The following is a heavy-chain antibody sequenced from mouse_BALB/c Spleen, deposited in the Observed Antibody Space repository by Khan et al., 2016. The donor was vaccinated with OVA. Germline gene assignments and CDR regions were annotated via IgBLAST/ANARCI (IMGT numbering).Heavy chain of an antibody. CDR3: DDEYSIDY. Sequence: EVQLEESGPGLVKPSQSLSLTCTVTGYSITSYYVWYWIRQFPGNQLEWMGYISYSGSTTYNPSLKRRISITRDTSKNQFFLQLNSVTTEDTSTYYCDDEYSIDYWGQGTTLTVSS. CDR1: GYSITSYYV. D-gene: IGHD2-5*01. J-gene: IGHJ2*01. V-gene: IGHV3-2*02. CDR2: ISYSGST.